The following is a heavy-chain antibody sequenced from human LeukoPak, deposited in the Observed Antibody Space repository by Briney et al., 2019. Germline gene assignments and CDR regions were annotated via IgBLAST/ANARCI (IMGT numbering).Heavy chain of an antibody. CDR1: GYTLTGYH. J-gene: IGHJ4*02. CDR3: APHSLSGWHYFDY. Sequence: ASVKVSCKASGYTLTGYHIDWVRQAPGQGLEWMGWINPNNGGTKYAQKFQGRVTMTRDTSISTAYMELNNLRSDDTAVYYCAPHSLSGWHYFDYWGQGTLVTVSS. CDR2: INPNNGGT. D-gene: IGHD6-19*01. V-gene: IGHV1-2*02.